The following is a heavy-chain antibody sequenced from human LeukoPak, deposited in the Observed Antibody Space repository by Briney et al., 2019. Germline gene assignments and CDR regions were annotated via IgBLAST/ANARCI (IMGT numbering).Heavy chain of an antibody. J-gene: IGHJ4*02. CDR1: GFTFSNYW. CDR3: AKDRWELLRLSLFDY. V-gene: IGHV3-23*01. CDR2: ISGSGGTT. D-gene: IGHD1-26*01. Sequence: PGGSLRLSCAASGFTFSNYWMSWVRQAPGKGLEWVSAISGSGGTTYYADSVKGRFIISRDNSKNTLYLQMNSLRAEDTAVYYCAKDRWELLRLSLFDYWGQGTLVTVSS.